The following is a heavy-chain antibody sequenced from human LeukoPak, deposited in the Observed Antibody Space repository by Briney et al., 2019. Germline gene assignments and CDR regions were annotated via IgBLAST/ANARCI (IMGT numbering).Heavy chain of an antibody. CDR2: VHYSDNS. J-gene: IGHJ3*02. CDR3: ARDRRWEAQNAFDI. Sequence: SETLSLTCSVSGGSISSDFWSWIRQPPGKGLEWIAYVHYSDNSNFNPSLKSRVTISLDTSKKQFSLRLSSVTAADTAVYYCARDRRWEAQNAFDIWGLGTMVTVSS. CDR1: GGSISSDF. D-gene: IGHD5-24*01. V-gene: IGHV4-59*01.